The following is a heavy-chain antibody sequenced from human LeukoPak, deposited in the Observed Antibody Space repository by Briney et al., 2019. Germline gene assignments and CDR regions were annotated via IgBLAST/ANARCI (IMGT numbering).Heavy chain of an antibody. CDR2: IYTSGTT. CDR1: NGPISTYY. Sequence: SSETLSLTCTVSNGPISTYYWSWIRQPPGKGLEWIGYIYTSGTTNYNPSLKSRVTISADTSKNHFSLKLNSVTAADTAVYYCAGSVPAPKEFAYWGQGTLVTVSS. D-gene: IGHD2-2*01. J-gene: IGHJ4*02. V-gene: IGHV4-4*09. CDR3: AGSVPAPKEFAY.